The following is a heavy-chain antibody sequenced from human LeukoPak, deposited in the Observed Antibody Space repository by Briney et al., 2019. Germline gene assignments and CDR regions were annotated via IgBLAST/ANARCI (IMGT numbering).Heavy chain of an antibody. Sequence: PGGSLRLSCAASGFTFSSYSMNWVRQAPGKGLEWVSSISSSSSYIYYADSVKGRFTISRDNAKNSLYLQMNSLRAEDTAVYYCASEVPYYYDSSGYDYWGQGTLVTVSS. CDR1: GFTFSSYS. J-gene: IGHJ4*02. V-gene: IGHV3-21*01. D-gene: IGHD3-22*01. CDR2: ISSSSSYI. CDR3: ASEVPYYYDSSGYDY.